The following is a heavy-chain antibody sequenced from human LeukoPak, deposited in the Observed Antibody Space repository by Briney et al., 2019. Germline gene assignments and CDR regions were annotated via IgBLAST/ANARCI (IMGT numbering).Heavy chain of an antibody. CDR1: GFAFSDAY. J-gene: IGHJ4*02. CDR3: ARDSLYTESYFDY. D-gene: IGHD3-16*01. V-gene: IGHV3-21*01. CDR2: ISSSSSYI. Sequence: GGSLRLSCAAAGFAFSDAYMAWVRQAPGKGLEWVSSISSSSSYIYYADSVKGRFTISRDNAKNSLYLQMNSLRAEDTAVYYCARDSLYTESYFDYWGQGTLVTVSS.